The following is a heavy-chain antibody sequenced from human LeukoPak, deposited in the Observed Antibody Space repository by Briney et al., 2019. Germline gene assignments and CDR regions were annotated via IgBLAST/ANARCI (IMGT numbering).Heavy chain of an antibody. V-gene: IGHV1-18*01. CDR3: ARTSLRYFDWLPIRENWFDP. CDR2: ISAYNGNT. CDR1: GYTFTSYG. D-gene: IGHD3-9*01. J-gene: IGHJ5*02. Sequence: ASVKVSCEASGYTFTSYGISWVRQAPGQGLEWMGWISAYNGNTNYAQKLQGRVTMTTDTSTSTAYMELMSLRSDDTAVYYCARTSLRYFDWLPIRENWFDPWVQGTLVTVSS.